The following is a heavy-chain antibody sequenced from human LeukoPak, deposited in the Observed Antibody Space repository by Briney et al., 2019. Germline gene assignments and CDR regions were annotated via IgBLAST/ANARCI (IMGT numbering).Heavy chain of an antibody. CDR1: GGSISSYY. D-gene: IGHD1-1*01. CDR3: VRRGGIPSGGMDV. Sequence: SEILSLTCTVSGGSISSYYWSWIREPPGKGLEWSGYIFYTGSNNYNPSLKSRVTISVDTSKNQFSLKLSSVTAADTAVYYCVRRGGIPSGGMDVWGQGTTVTVSS. CDR2: IFYTGSN. V-gene: IGHV4-59*08. J-gene: IGHJ6*02.